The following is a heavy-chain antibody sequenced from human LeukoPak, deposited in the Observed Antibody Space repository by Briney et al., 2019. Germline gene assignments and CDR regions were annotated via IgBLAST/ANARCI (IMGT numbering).Heavy chain of an antibody. J-gene: IGHJ4*02. CDR3: ARHDGVTAIAPFDY. Sequence: PSETLSLTCSVSGGSISSGGYYWSWIRQHPGKGLEWIGYIYYSGSTYYNPSLKSRVTISVDTSKNQFSLKLSSVTAADTAVYYCARHDGVTAIAPFDYWGQGTLVTVSS. CDR1: GGSISSGGYY. CDR2: IYYSGST. D-gene: IGHD2-21*02. V-gene: IGHV4-31*03.